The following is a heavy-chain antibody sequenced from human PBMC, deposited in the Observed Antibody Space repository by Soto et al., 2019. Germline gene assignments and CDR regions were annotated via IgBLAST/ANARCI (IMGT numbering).Heavy chain of an antibody. CDR2: ISAAATIT. V-gene: IGHV3-23*01. J-gene: IGHJ3*02. Sequence: EVQLLESGGGLVQPGESLRLSCVGSGFTFDKYAMSWVRQTPEEGLEMVAGISAAATITHYADSVRGRFTISRDNSKNTQSLHMSNLRVDDTAIYYCAKDPNGNYVGGFEMWGQGTTVIVSS. CDR3: AKDPNGNYVGGFEM. D-gene: IGHD1-7*01. CDR1: GFTFDKYA.